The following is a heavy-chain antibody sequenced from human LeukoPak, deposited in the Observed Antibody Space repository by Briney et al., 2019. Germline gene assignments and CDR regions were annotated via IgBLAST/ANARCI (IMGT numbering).Heavy chain of an antibody. D-gene: IGHD5-24*01. Sequence: ASVKVSCKTSGYTLTGYFIHWVRQATGQGLEWMGWINPNSGGTNYAQKFQGRLTMTWDTSISTGYIDLTWLKSDDTAVYYCASEGDGNNLYSYFDPWGQGTLVTVSS. CDR1: GYTLTGYF. CDR3: ASEGDGNNLYSYFDP. CDR2: INPNSGGT. V-gene: IGHV1-2*02. J-gene: IGHJ5*02.